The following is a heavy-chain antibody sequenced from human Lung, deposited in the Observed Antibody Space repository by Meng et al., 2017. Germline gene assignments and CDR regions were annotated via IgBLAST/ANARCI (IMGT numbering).Heavy chain of an antibody. V-gene: IGHV4-34*01. J-gene: IGHJ4*02. CDR1: GGSFSDYY. CDR2: INHSGST. D-gene: IGHD4-11*01. Sequence: QGQLQQGGAGLLKPSETLSLTCVVSGGSFSDYYWSLIRQPPGKGLEWIGEINHSGSTNYNPSLESRATISVDTSQNNLSLKLSSVTAADSAVYYCARGPTTMAHDIDYWGQGTLVTVSS. CDR3: ARGPTTMAHDIDY.